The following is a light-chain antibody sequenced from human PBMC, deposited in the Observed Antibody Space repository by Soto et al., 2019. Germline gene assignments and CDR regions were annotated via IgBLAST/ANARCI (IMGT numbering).Light chain of an antibody. CDR1: QDISKY. J-gene: IGKJ2*01. V-gene: IGKV1-33*01. Sequence: DIQMTQSPSSLSASVGDRVTITCQASQDISKYLNWYQQKPGKAPKLPIYDASNLETGVRSRFSGSGSGRDFPFTISSLKPEDIARYYCKRSHNLTPYTFRQGPKLEIK. CDR2: DAS. CDR3: KRSHNLTPYT.